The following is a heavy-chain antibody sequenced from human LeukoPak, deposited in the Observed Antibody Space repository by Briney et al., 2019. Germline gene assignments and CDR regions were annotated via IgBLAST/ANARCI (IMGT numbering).Heavy chain of an antibody. Sequence: PGGSLRLSCAASVFTLSKYWMLWVRQAPGKGLESVSRINTDGTVTTYADSVKGRFTVSRDNADNTMFLQMNSVRDDDTAVYYCATKQWLAPPPDSWGQGTPVTVSS. CDR1: VFTLSKYW. J-gene: IGHJ4*02. CDR2: INTDGTVT. CDR3: ATKQWLAPPPDS. V-gene: IGHV3-74*01. D-gene: IGHD6-19*01.